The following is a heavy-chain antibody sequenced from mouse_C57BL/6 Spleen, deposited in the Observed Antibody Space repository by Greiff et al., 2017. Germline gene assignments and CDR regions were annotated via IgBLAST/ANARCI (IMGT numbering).Heavy chain of an antibody. Sequence: QVQLQQPGAELVKPGASVKLSCKASGYTFTSYWMHWVKQRPGQGLEWIGMIHPNSGSTNYNEKFKSKATLTVDKSSSTAYMQISSLTSEDSAVYDCARGSYYGSSSSYWYFGVWGTRTTVTFSS. CDR2: IHPNSGST. CDR1: GYTFTSYW. V-gene: IGHV1-64*01. J-gene: IGHJ1*03. D-gene: IGHD1-1*01. CDR3: ARGSYYGSSSSYWYFGV.